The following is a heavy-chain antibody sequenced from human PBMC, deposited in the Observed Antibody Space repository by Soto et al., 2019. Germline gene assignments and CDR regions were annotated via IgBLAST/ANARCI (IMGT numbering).Heavy chain of an antibody. D-gene: IGHD3-3*01. V-gene: IGHV1-46*03. CDR2: INPSGGST. CDR3: ASDGRDLNKSGLDY. CDR1: GYTYTSYD. J-gene: IGHJ4*02. Sequence: PLNGSCKTSGYTYTSYDIHWVRQTPRQGLEWMGIINPSGGSTSYAQKFQGRATMTRDTSTSTVYMELSSLRSEDTAVYYCASDGRDLNKSGLDYWRKGTLVTVSS.